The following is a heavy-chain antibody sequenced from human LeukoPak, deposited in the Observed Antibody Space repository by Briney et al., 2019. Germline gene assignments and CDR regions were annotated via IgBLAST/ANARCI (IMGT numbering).Heavy chain of an antibody. V-gene: IGHV4-59*01. J-gene: IGHJ2*01. CDR3: ASHRYIAVAGYWYFDL. CDR1: GGSISSYY. D-gene: IGHD6-19*01. Sequence: MPSETLSLTCTVSGGSISSYYWSWIRQPPGKGLEWIGYIYYSGSTNYNPSLKSRVTISVDTSKNQFSLKLSSVTAADTAVYYCASHRYIAVAGYWYFDLWGRGTLVTVSS. CDR2: IYYSGST.